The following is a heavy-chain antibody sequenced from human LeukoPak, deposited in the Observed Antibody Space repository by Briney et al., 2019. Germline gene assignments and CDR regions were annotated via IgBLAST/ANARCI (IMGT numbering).Heavy chain of an antibody. CDR3: ARELSSSAERYFDY. Sequence: GGSLRLSCAASGFTFSSYSMNWVRQAPGKGLEWVSSISSSSYIYYADSVKGRFTISRDNAKNSLYLQMNSLRAEDTAVYYCARELSSSAERYFDYWGQGTLVTVSS. V-gene: IGHV3-21*01. J-gene: IGHJ4*02. D-gene: IGHD6-6*01. CDR1: GFTFSSYS. CDR2: ISSSSYI.